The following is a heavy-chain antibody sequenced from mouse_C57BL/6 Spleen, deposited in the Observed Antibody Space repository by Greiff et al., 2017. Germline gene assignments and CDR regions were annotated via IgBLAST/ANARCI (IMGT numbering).Heavy chain of an antibody. D-gene: IGHD3-1*01. CDR3: ARSGYSFDY. J-gene: IGHJ2*01. CDR2: IYPGDGDT. CDR1: GYAFSSYW. V-gene: IGHV1-80*01. Sequence: VQLQQSGASVKISCKASGYAFSSYWMNWVKQRPGKGLEWIGQIYPGDGDTNYNGKFKGKATLTADKSSSTAYMQRSSLTSEDSAVYFCARSGYSFDYWGQGTTLTVSS.